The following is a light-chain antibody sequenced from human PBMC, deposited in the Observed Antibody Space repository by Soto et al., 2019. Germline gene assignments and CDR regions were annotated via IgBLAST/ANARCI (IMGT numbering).Light chain of an antibody. CDR2: DAS. V-gene: IGKV3-11*01. Sequence: EIVLTQSPATLSLSPGERATLSCRASQSVSIFLAWYQQQPGQAPRLLIYDASNRASGIPARFSGSGSGSDFTLTISSLEPEDFALYYCQQRSSWPRTFGQGSPVDIK. CDR1: QSVSIF. J-gene: IGKJ1*01. CDR3: QQRSSWPRT.